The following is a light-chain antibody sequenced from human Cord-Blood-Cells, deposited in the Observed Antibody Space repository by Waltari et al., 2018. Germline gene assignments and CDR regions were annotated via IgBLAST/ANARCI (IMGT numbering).Light chain of an antibody. CDR1: SSDVGGYNY. V-gene: IGLV2-14*01. Sequence: QSALTQPASVSGSPGQSITISCTGTSSDVGGYNYVSWYQQHPGKAPKLMIYEVSNRPSGVSNRFSGSESGNTASLTISVLQAEDEADYYCSSYTSSSTLYVFGTGTKVTVL. CDR2: EVS. CDR3: SSYTSSSTLYV. J-gene: IGLJ1*01.